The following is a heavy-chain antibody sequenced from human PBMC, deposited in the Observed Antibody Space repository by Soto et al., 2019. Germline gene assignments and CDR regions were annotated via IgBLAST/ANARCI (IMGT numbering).Heavy chain of an antibody. Sequence: EVQLVESGGGLVQPGGSLRLSCAASGFVFSNYEMSWVRQAPGKGLESIAYISSSGGIKYYADSVKGRFTILRDNSKNSLYLQTNSLKAEDTALYFCARGHYRSGWFDCWGQGTLVTVSS. CDR3: ARGHYRSGWFDC. D-gene: IGHD6-19*01. J-gene: IGHJ4*02. CDR2: ISSSGGIK. V-gene: IGHV3-48*03. CDR1: GFVFSNYE.